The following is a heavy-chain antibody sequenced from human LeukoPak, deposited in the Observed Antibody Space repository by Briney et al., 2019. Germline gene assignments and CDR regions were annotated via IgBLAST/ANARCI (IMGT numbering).Heavy chain of an antibody. V-gene: IGHV1-46*01. Sequence: ASVKVSCKASGYTFTSNYIHWVRQAPGQGLEWMGMIYPRDGSSSYAQKFQGRVTVTRDTSTSTVHMELSGLRSEDTAVYYCARDQEGFDYWGQGTLVTVSS. CDR1: GYTFTSNY. J-gene: IGHJ4*02. CDR3: ARDQEGFDY. CDR2: IYPRDGSS.